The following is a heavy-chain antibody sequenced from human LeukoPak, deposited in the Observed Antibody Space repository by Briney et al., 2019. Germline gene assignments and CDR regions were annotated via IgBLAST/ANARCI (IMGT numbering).Heavy chain of an antibody. J-gene: IGHJ4*02. CDR1: GGSISSSSSY. CDR3: AHGDKVDY. D-gene: IGHD4-23*01. V-gene: IGHV4-39*01. Sequence: SETLSLTCTVSGGSISSSSSYWGWFRQPPGKGLEWIGSFYYSGSTYYSPSLKSRVTISIDTSKNRSSLKLSSVTGADTAIYYCAHGDKVDYWGQGTLVTVST. CDR2: FYYSGST.